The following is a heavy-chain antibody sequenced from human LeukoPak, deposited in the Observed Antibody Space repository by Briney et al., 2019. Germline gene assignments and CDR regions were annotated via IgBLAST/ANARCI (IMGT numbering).Heavy chain of an antibody. Sequence: PGGSLRLSCAASGFTISSYYMTWVRQAPGKGLEWVSAVSGSGIGTYYADSVKGRFTISRDNSKNTLYLQMNSLRAEDTAVYYCARRASGWYYFDYWGQGTLVTVSS. CDR1: GFTISSYY. J-gene: IGHJ4*02. V-gene: IGHV3-23*01. CDR2: VSGSGIGT. CDR3: ARRASGWYYFDY. D-gene: IGHD6-19*01.